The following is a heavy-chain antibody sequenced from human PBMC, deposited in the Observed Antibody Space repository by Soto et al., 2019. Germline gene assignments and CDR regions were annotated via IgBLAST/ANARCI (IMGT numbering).Heavy chain of an antibody. CDR1: GDSVSSSSAA. CDR3: AGVVWFRGMDV. CDR2: TYYRSKWIH. V-gene: IGHV6-1*01. D-gene: IGHD3-16*01. Sequence: PSPTLSLTCDISGDSVSSSSAAWNWIRQSPSSGREWLGRTYYRSKWIHEYTVSLESRITITPDTSKNQFSLHIYSVTPEDTAVYYCAGVVWFRGMDVWGQGTPVTVSS. J-gene: IGHJ6*02.